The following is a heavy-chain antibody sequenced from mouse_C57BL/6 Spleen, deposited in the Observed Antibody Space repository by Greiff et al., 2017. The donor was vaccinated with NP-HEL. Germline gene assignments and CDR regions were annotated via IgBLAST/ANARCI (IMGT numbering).Heavy chain of an antibody. J-gene: IGHJ2*01. D-gene: IGHD1-1*01. CDR3: ASGVIVTTVVDTLFDY. V-gene: IGHV1-81*01. CDR1: GYTFTSYG. Sequence: VQLQQSGAELARPGASVKLSCKASGYTFTSYGISWVKQRTGQGLEWIGEIYPRSGNTYYNEKFKGKATLTADKSSSTAYMELRSLTSEDSAVYFCASGVIVTTVVDTLFDYWGQGTTLTVSS. CDR2: IYPRSGNT.